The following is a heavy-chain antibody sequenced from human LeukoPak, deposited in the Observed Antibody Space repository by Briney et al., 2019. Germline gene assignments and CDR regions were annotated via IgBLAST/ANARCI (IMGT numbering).Heavy chain of an antibody. D-gene: IGHD3-10*01. CDR3: ARDLSFYYYGSGSYGY. J-gene: IGHJ4*02. V-gene: IGHV1-2*02. CDR1: GYTFTSYY. CDR2: INPNSGGT. Sequence: ASVKVSCRASGYTFTSYYMHWVRQAPGQGLEWMGWINPNSGGTNYAQKFQGRVTMTRDTSISTAYMELSRLRSDDTAVYYCARDLSFYYYGSGSYGYWGQGTLVTVSS.